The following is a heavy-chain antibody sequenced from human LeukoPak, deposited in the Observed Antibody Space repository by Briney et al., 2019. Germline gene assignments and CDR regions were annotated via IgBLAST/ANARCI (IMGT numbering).Heavy chain of an antibody. J-gene: IGHJ5*02. V-gene: IGHV3-11*04. D-gene: IGHD6-13*01. CDR3: ARDLGYSSSWTRWFDP. Sequence: GGSLRLSCAASGFTFSDYYMSWIRQAPGKGLEWVSYISSSGSTIYYAVSVKGRFTISRDNAKNSLYLQMNSLRAEDTAVYYCARDLGYSSSWTRWFDPWGQGTLVTVSS. CDR2: ISSSGSTI. CDR1: GFTFSDYY.